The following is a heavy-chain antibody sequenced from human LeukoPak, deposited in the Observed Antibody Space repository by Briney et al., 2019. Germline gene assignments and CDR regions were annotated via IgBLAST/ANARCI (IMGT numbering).Heavy chain of an antibody. CDR3: ARTYYYDSSGYNLDY. D-gene: IGHD3-22*01. Sequence: SETLSLTCTVSGGSISSYYWSWIRQPPGKGLEWIGYIYYSGSTNYNPSLKSRVTISVDTSKNQFSLKLSSVTAADTAVYYCARTYYYDSSGYNLDYWGQGTLVTVSS. J-gene: IGHJ4*02. CDR2: IYYSGST. CDR1: GGSISSYY. V-gene: IGHV4-59*01.